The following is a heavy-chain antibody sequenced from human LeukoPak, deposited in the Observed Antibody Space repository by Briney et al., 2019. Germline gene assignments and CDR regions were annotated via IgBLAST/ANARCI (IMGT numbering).Heavy chain of an antibody. Sequence: SETLSLTCTVSGDSISSNNRYWGWIRQPPGKGLEWIGSFYFGGSNYYSPSLRSRVIISLDTSKNQFSLTLNFVTAADTAMYYCARQGSGYSGNLDYWGQGTLVTVSS. J-gene: IGHJ4*02. D-gene: IGHD5-12*01. V-gene: IGHV4-39*07. CDR2: FYFGGSN. CDR1: GDSISSNNRY. CDR3: ARQGSGYSGNLDY.